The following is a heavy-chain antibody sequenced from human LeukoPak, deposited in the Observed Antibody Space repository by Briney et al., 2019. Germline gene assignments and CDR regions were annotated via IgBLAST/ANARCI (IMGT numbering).Heavy chain of an antibody. D-gene: IGHD1-26*01. CDR3: ATESGTYSGTCFDY. CDR1: GFTFDDYA. CDR2: INWNGAST. J-gene: IGHJ4*02. Sequence: GGSLRLSCAASGFTFDDYAMSWVRQAPGTGLEWASGINWNGASTGYADSVKGRFTISRDNAKNSLYLQMNSLRAEDTAVYYCATESGTYSGTCFDYWGQGNLVTVSS. V-gene: IGHV3-20*04.